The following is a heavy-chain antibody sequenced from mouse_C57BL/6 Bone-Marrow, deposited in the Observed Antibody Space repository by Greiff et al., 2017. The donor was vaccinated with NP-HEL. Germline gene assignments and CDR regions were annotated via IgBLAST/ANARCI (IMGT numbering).Heavy chain of an antibody. V-gene: IGHV1-82*01. D-gene: IGHD3-2*02. CDR1: GYAFSSSW. CDR2: IYPGGGDT. J-gene: IGHJ4*01. Sequence: VQLQQSGPELVKPGASVKISCKASGYAFSSSWMNWVKQRPGKGLEWIGRIYPGGGDTNYNGKFKGKATLTADKASSTAYMQLSSLTSEDSAVYFCAREGGSSGYDAMDYWGQGTSVTVSS. CDR3: AREGGSSGYDAMDY.